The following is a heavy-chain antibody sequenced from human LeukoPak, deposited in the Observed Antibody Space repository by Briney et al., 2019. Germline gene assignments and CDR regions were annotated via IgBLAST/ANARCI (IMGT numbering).Heavy chain of an antibody. J-gene: IGHJ4*02. D-gene: IGHD6-19*01. CDR2: ISWNSGSI. Sequence: GGSLRLSSAASGFTFDDYAMHWVRQAPGKGLEWVSGISWNSGSIGYADSVKGRFTISRDNAKNSLYLQMNSLRAEDTAVYYCARAGSKSSGWYDYPYYFDYWGQGTLVAVSS. CDR1: GFTFDDYA. V-gene: IGHV3-9*01. CDR3: ARAGSKSSGWYDYPYYFDY.